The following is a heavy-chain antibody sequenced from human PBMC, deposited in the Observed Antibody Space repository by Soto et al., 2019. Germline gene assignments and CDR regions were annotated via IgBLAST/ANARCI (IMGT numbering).Heavy chain of an antibody. CDR1: GESISSSSYY. CDR3: ARWSRFCTGGRCFPWFDP. Sequence: SETLSLTCIVSGESISSSSYYWGWIRQPPGKGLEWIGSIYYSGRTYYNPSFKSRVTISIDTSKNQFSLKLSSVTATDTAVYYCARWSRFCTGGRCFPWFDPWGQGTLVTVSS. V-gene: IGHV4-39*01. J-gene: IGHJ5*02. D-gene: IGHD2-8*02. CDR2: IYYSGRT.